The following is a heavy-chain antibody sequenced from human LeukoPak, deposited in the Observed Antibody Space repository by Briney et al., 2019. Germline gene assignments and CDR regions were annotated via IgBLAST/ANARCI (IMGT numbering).Heavy chain of an antibody. V-gene: IGHV3-7*01. CDR2: IKQDGSEK. CDR1: GFTFSNYG. Sequence: GGSLRLSCAASGFTFSNYGMSWVRQAPGKGLEWVASIKQDGSEKFYVDSVKGRFTISRDNAKNSLYLQMNSLRAEDTAVYYCARRYFDYWGQGILVTVSS. CDR3: ARRYFDY. J-gene: IGHJ4*02.